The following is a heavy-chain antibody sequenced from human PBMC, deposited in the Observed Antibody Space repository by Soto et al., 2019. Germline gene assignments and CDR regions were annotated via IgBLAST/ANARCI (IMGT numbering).Heavy chain of an antibody. J-gene: IGHJ5*02. D-gene: IGHD3-16*01. CDR2: INPDGGRT. Sequence: EVQLVESGGGLVQPGGSLRLSCAASGFTFSSYWMHWVRQVPGEGLMWVARINPDGGRTNSADSVTGRFTISRDNAKNTLYMHMDSLRAEDTAVYYCARVKLGSYDWVDPWGQGTLVTVSS. V-gene: IGHV3-74*01. CDR1: GFTFSSYW. CDR3: ARVKLGSYDWVDP.